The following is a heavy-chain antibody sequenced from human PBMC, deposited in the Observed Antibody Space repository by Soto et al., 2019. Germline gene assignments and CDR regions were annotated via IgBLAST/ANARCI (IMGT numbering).Heavy chain of an antibody. CDR3: ASLDIVVVPAAIQPPDY. D-gene: IGHD2-2*01. CDR2: ISGSGGST. J-gene: IGHJ4*02. V-gene: IGHV3-23*01. Sequence: EVQLLESGGGLVQPGGSLRLSCAASGFTFSSYAMSWVRQAPGKGLEWVSAISGSGGSTYYADSVKGRFTISRDNSKNTLYLQMNSLRAEDTAVYYCASLDIVVVPAAIQPPDYWGQGTLVTVSS. CDR1: GFTFSSYA.